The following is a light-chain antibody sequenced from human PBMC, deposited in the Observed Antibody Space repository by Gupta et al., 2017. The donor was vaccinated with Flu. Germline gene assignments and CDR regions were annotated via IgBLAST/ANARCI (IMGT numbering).Light chain of an antibody. CDR2: GAS. J-gene: IGKJ1*01. V-gene: IGKV3-15*01. Sequence: PATRSVSPGERATLSCRASESVSNNLAWFQQKHGQAPRLLIFGASFRGTGVPDRFSGSGSGTEFTLTISGLQSEDFAVYYCQQYHNWPRTFGQGTRVDIK. CDR1: ESVSNN. CDR3: QQYHNWPRT.